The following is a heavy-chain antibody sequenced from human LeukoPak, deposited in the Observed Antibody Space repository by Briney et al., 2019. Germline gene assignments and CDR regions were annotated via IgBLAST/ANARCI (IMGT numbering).Heavy chain of an antibody. CDR3: ARDMVGLAADGNWFDP. V-gene: IGHV1-18*01. Sequence: ASVKVSCKASGYTFTSYGISWGRQAPGQGLEWMGWTIVYNSNTNYAQKLQGRVTITTDISTSTAYMELRSLRSDDTAVYYCARDMVGLAADGNWFDPWGQGTLVTVSS. J-gene: IGHJ5*02. CDR1: GYTFTSYG. CDR2: TIVYNSNT. D-gene: IGHD6-13*01.